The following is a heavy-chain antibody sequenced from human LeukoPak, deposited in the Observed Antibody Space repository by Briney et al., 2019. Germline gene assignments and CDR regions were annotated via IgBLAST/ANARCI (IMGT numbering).Heavy chain of an antibody. Sequence: ASVRVSCKASGYTFTGSRMQWARQAPGQGLEWMGWINPSNGDTNSEQKFQSRVTMTRDTSISTVYMELSRLTSDDTAVYYCARSWYGMDVWGQGTTVIVSS. CDR3: ARSWYGMDV. J-gene: IGHJ6*02. CDR1: GYTFTGSR. D-gene: IGHD6-13*01. V-gene: IGHV1-2*02. CDR2: INPSNGDT.